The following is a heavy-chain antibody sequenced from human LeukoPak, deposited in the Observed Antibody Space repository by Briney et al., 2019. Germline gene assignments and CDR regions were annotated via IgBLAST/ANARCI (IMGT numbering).Heavy chain of an antibody. CDR1: GGSISSSY. D-gene: IGHD6-19*01. V-gene: IGHV4-4*07. J-gene: IGHJ4*02. CDR3: ARPRSSSGWDGDFDS. Sequence: SETLSLTCTVSGGSISSSYWSWVRQPAGKGLEWIGRIHTSGSTNYNPSLKSRVIMSIDTSKNQFSLKLSSLTAADTAVYYCARPRSSSGWDGDFDSWGQGTLVTVSS. CDR2: IHTSGST.